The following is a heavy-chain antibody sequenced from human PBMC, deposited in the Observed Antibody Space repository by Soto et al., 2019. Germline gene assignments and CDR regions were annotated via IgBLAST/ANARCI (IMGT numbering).Heavy chain of an antibody. D-gene: IGHD2-8*02. V-gene: IGHV2-5*02. Sequence: QITLKESGPTLVKPTETLTLTCTFSGFSITTDGVAVGWIRQPPGKAPEWLGIIFWDDDKSYNPSLKTRVTISKDTSKNQVVFIMTNVDPMDAGTYYCVHSAMITTGTGRPFDIWGQGTMVTVSS. CDR2: IFWDDDK. CDR3: VHSAMITTGTGRPFDI. CDR1: GFSITTDGVA. J-gene: IGHJ3*02.